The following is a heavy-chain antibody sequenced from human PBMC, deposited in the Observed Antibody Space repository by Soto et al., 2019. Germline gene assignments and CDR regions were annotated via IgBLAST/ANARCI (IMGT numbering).Heavy chain of an antibody. D-gene: IGHD2-2*01. Sequence: PGGSLRLSCAASGFTFNSYWMHWVRQAPGKGLVWVSRINSDGSSTSYADSVKGRFTISRDNAKNTLYLQMNSLRAEDTAVYYCARGSQLLSYYGMDVWGQGTTVTVSS. CDR1: GFTFNSYW. CDR3: ARGSQLLSYYGMDV. CDR2: INSDGSST. J-gene: IGHJ6*02. V-gene: IGHV3-74*01.